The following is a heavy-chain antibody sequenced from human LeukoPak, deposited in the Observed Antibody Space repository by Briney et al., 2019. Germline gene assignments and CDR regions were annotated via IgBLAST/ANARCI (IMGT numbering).Heavy chain of an antibody. D-gene: IGHD2/OR15-2a*01. CDR1: GYTFTSYD. CDR2: MNPNSGNT. J-gene: IGHJ6*03. V-gene: IGHV1-8*01. CDR3: ARVLFYRLCSSYYYYYMDV. Sequence: ASVKVSCKASGYTFTSYDINWVRQATGQGLEWMGWMNPNSGNTGYAQKFQGRVTMTRNTSISTAYMELSSLRSEDTAVYYCARVLFYRLCSSYYYYYMDVWGKGTTVTVSS.